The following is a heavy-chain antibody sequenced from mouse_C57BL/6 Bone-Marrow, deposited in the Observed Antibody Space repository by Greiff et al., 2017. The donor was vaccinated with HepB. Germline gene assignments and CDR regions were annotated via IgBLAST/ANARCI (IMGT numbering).Heavy chain of an antibody. J-gene: IGHJ1*03. D-gene: IGHD1-3*01. Sequence: EVKLMESGEGLVKPGGSLKLSCAASGFTFSSYAMYWVRQTPEKRLEWVAYISSGGDYIYYADTVKGRFTISRDNARKTLYLQMSSLKSEDTAVYYCTKVVAAFDVWGTGNAVTVSS. CDR1: GFTFSSYA. V-gene: IGHV5-9-1*02. CDR3: TKVVAAFDV. CDR2: ISSGGDYI.